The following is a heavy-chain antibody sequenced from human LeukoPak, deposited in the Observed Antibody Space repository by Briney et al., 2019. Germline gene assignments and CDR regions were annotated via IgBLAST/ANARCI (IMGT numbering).Heavy chain of an antibody. D-gene: IGHD6-19*01. CDR2: ISYDGSSK. CDR1: GFTFSTYT. CDR3: ARGQSHPTGWYLKGESLQH. V-gene: IGHV3-30-3*01. Sequence: GGSLRVSCAASGFTFSTYTMHWVRQAPGKGLEWVAVISYDGSSKYYADSVKGRSTISRDNSKNALYLQMNSLRAEDTAVYYCARGQSHPTGWYLKGESLQHWGQGTLVTVSS. J-gene: IGHJ1*01.